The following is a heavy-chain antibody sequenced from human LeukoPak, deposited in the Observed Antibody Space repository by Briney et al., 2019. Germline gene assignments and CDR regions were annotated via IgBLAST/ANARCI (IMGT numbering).Heavy chain of an antibody. J-gene: IGHJ4*02. CDR1: GGSISSYY. CDR2: IYYSGST. V-gene: IGHV4-59*01. D-gene: IGHD3-3*01. Sequence: PSETLSLTCTVSGGSISSYYRSWIRQPPGKGLEWIGYIYYSGSTNYNPSLKSRVTISVDTSKNQFSLKLSSVTAADTAVYYCARGWSSYYDFWSGYYPYFDYWGQGTLVTVSS. CDR3: ARGWSSYYDFWSGYYPYFDY.